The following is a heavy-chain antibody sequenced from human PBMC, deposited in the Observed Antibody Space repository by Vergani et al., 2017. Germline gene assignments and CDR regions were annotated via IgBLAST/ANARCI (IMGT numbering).Heavy chain of an antibody. CDR2: IVVGSGNT. V-gene: IGHV1-58*01. CDR3: ARELAVAGIPRAGAWFDP. J-gene: IGHJ5*02. D-gene: IGHD6-19*01. Sequence: QMQLVQSGPEVKKPGTSVKVSCKASGFTFTSSAVQWVRQARGQRLEWIGWIVVGSGNTNYAQKFQERVTITRDMSTSTAYMELSSLRSEDTAVYYCARELAVAGIPRAGAWFDPWGQGTLVTVSS. CDR1: GFTFTSSA.